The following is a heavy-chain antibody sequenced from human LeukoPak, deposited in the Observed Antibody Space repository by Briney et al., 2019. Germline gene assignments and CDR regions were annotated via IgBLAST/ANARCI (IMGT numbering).Heavy chain of an antibody. CDR2: IYYSGST. CDR3: ARLDYGGPDY. CDR1: GGSFSGYY. V-gene: IGHV4-59*01. Sequence: SETLSLTCAVYGGSFSGYYWSWIRQPPGKGLEWIGYIYYSGSTNYNPSLKSRVTISVDTSKNQFSLKLSSVTAADTAVYYCARLDYGGPDYWGQGTLVTVSS. J-gene: IGHJ4*02. D-gene: IGHD4-23*01.